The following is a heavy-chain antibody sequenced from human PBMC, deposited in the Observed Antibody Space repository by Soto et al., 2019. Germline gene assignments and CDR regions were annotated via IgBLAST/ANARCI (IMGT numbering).Heavy chain of an antibody. CDR2: IYYSGST. V-gene: IGHV4-59*01. D-gene: IGHD3-22*01. CDR1: GGSISSYY. J-gene: IGHJ4*02. Sequence: PSETLSLTCTVSGGSISSYYWSWIRQPPGKGLEWIGYIYYSGSTNYNPSLKSRVTISVDTSKNQFSLKLSSVTAADTAVYYCARGARYDSSGYWYYWGQGTLVTVSS. CDR3: ARGARYDSSGYWYY.